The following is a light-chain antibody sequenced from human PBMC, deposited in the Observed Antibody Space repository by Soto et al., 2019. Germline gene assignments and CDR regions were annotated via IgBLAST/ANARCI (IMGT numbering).Light chain of an antibody. J-gene: IGKJ4*02. CDR2: GAS. V-gene: IGKV3-15*01. CDR3: QQYNSWPPLT. Sequence: EIVMTQSPATLSVSPGERATLSCRASQSVSSNLAWYQQKPGQAPRLLIYGASTRATGIPARFSGSGSGTEFSLTISSLQSEDLEVYYCQQYNSWPPLTFGGGTKVEIK. CDR1: QSVSSN.